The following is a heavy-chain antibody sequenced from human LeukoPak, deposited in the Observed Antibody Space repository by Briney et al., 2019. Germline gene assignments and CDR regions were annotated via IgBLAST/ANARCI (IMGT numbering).Heavy chain of an antibody. D-gene: IGHD3-22*01. J-gene: IGHJ4*02. V-gene: IGHV1-69*01. CDR2: IIPIFGTA. CDR1: GGTFSSYA. CDR3: ARGIDYYDSSGYHYVDY. Sequence: GASVKVSCKASGGTFSSYAISWVRQAPGQGLEWMGGIIPIFGTANYAQKFQGRVTITADESTSTAYMELSSLRSEDTAVYYCARGIDYYDSSGYHYVDYWGQGTLVTVSS.